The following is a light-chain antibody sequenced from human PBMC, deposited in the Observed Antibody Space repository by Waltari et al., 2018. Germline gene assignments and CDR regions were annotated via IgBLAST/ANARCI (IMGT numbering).Light chain of an antibody. Sequence: ELVMTQSPATLSVSPGERATLSCRASQSVSSNLAWYQQKPGQAPRLLIYGASTRATGIPARFSGSGSGTEFTLTISSLQSEDFAVYSCQQYNNWPGTFGQGTKVEIK. CDR1: QSVSSN. J-gene: IGKJ1*01. CDR3: QQYNNWPGT. V-gene: IGKV3-15*01. CDR2: GAS.